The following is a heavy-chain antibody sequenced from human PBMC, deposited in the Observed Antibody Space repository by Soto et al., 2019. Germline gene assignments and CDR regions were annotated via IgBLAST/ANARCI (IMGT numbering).Heavy chain of an antibody. CDR2: IIPIFGTA. CDR1: GGTFSSYA. Sequence: SVKVSCKASGGTFSSYAISWVRQAPGQGLEWMGGIIPIFGTANYAQKFQGRVTITADESTSTAYMELSSLRSEDTAVYYCARGDIVVVPAARRSYYFGMDVWGQGTTVTVSS. V-gene: IGHV1-69*13. D-gene: IGHD2-2*01. J-gene: IGHJ6*02. CDR3: ARGDIVVVPAARRSYYFGMDV.